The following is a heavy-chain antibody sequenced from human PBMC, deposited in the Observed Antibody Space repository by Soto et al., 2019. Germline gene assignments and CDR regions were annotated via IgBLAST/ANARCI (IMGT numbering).Heavy chain of an antibody. V-gene: IGHV1-3*01. CDR2: INAANGDT. CDR1: GYTXTSYG. J-gene: IGHJ5*02. CDR3: VRRHVSATGIDWFDP. Sequence: SXKVSCKASGYTXTSYGIDWVRQAPGQSLEWIGWINAANGDTKYSTKFQVRFTITSYTSAITAYMELSSLRSEDTAVYYCVRRHVSATGIDWFDPWGQGTLGTVSS. D-gene: IGHD6-13*01.